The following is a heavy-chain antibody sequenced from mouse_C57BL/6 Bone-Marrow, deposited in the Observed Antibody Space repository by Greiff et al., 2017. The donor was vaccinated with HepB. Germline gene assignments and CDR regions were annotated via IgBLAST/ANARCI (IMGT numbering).Heavy chain of an antibody. CDR2: ISYDGSN. CDR3: ARDRNGNLDY. CDR1: GYSITSGYY. J-gene: IGHJ2*01. Sequence: EVKLMESGPGLVKPSQSLSLTCSVTGYSITSGYYWNWIRQFPGNKLEWMGYISYDGSNNYNPSLKNRISITRDTSKNQFFLKLNSVTTEDTATYYCARDRNGNLDYWGQGTTLTVSS. V-gene: IGHV3-6*01. D-gene: IGHD2-1*01.